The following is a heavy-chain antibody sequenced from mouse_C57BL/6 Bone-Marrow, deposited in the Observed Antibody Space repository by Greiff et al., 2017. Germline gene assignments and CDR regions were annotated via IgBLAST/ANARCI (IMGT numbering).Heavy chain of an antibody. J-gene: IGHJ2*01. CDR2: IDPEIGDP. D-gene: IGHD2-5*01. CDR3: SSFDSNYFDF. V-gene: IGHV14-4*01. CDR1: GFNIKDDY. Sequence: EVQGVESGAELVRPGASVKLSCTASGFNIKDDYIHWVKQRPEQGLEWIGWIDPEIGDPEDASKFQGKTTITSDTTSDSAKLQLSNLTSEDTAVYYCSSFDSNYFDFWGQGTPLTVAS.